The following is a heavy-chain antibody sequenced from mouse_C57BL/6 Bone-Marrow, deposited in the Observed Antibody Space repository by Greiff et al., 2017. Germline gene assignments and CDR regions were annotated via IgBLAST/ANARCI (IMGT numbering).Heavy chain of an antibody. CDR3: ASSTMITRVFAY. CDR1: GYAFSSYW. V-gene: IGHV1-80*01. J-gene: IGHJ3*01. D-gene: IGHD2-4*01. CDR2: IYPGDGDT. Sequence: VKLMESGAELVKPGASVKISCKASGYAFSSYWMNWVKQRPGKGLEWIGQIYPGDGDTNYNGKFKGKATLTADKSSSTAYMQLSSLTSEDSAVYFCASSTMITRVFAYWGQGTLVTVSA.